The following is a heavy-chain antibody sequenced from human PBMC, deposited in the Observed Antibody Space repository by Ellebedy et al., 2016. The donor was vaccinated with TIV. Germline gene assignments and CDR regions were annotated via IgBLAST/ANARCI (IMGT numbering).Heavy chain of an antibody. CDR2: TGLDGSKK. V-gene: IGHV3-7*03. CDR3: ARDGAYGDYSPGYYGMDV. CDR1: GFTFSSYW. Sequence: GESLKISCAVSGFTFSSYWMSWVRQGPGKGLEWVANTGLDGSKKYYADSVKGRFTIPGDNAKNLLYLRMNSLRVEDTAVYYCARDGAYGDYSPGYYGMDVWGQGTTVTVSS. J-gene: IGHJ6*02. D-gene: IGHD4-17*01.